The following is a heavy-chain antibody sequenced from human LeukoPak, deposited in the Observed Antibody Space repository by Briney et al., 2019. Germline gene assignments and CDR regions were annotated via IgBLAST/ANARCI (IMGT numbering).Heavy chain of an antibody. J-gene: IGHJ4*02. Sequence: SETLSLTCTVSGGSISSSSYYWGWIRQPPGKGLEWIGSIYYSGSTYYNPSLKSRVTISVDTSKNQFSLKLSSVTAADTAVYYCARHEVPDYGGNSGHLDYWGQGTLVTVSS. CDR1: GGSISSSSYY. V-gene: IGHV4-39*01. CDR3: ARHEVPDYGGNSGHLDY. D-gene: IGHD4-23*01. CDR2: IYYSGST.